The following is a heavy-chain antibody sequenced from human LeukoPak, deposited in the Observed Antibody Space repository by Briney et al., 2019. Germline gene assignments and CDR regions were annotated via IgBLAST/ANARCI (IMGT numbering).Heavy chain of an antibody. CDR3: AKDLNYGDLLDY. J-gene: IGHJ4*02. D-gene: IGHD4-17*01. V-gene: IGHV3-30*04. CDR1: GFTFSSYT. CDR2: ISYDGSYK. Sequence: GGSLRLSCAASGFTFSSYTIHWVRQAPGKGLEWVAVISYDGSYKYYADSVKGRFSISRDNSKNTLYLQMNSLRAEDTAVYYCAKDLNYGDLLDYWGQGTLVTVSS.